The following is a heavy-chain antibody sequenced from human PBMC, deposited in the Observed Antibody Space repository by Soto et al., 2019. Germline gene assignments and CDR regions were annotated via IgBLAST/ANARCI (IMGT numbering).Heavy chain of an antibody. CDR2: IYYSGST. Sequence: QVQLQESGPGLVKPSETLCLTCSVSGGSISSYYWSWIRQPPGKGLEWIGYIYYSGSTNYNPSLKSRVTISVDTSKNQFSLKLSSVTAADTAVYYCARAPRGYSYGYDAFDIWGQVTMVTVSS. D-gene: IGHD5-18*01. V-gene: IGHV4-59*01. CDR3: ARAPRGYSYGYDAFDI. CDR1: GGSISSYY. J-gene: IGHJ3*02.